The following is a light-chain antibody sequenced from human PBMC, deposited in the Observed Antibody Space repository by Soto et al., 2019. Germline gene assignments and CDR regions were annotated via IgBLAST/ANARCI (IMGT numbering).Light chain of an antibody. CDR1: QSVSSN. V-gene: IGKV3-15*01. CDR3: HQYNHWPGYT. J-gene: IGKJ2*01. Sequence: EIVMTQSPATLSVSPGERATLSCRASQSVSSNLAWYQQKPGQAPRLLISGAFTRATGVPARFSASGSGTEFTLTISRLQSEDFAVYYCHQYNHWPGYTFGQGTKLEIK. CDR2: GAF.